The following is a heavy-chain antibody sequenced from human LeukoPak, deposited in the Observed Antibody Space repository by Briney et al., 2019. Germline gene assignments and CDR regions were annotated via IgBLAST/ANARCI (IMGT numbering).Heavy chain of an antibody. CDR2: ISYSGCTI. CDR3: AKSDDATDKTNCFRFFDC. J-gene: IGHJ4*02. CDR1: GFIYSDYY. V-gene: IGHV3-11*01. Sequence: GGSLRLSCAASGFIYSDYYMRWVRQARGKGLEGVSYISYSGCTIYYADSVRGRFTISRENSKNTLYLQINSLRAESTAVYYTAKSDDATDKTNCFRFFDCWGQGTLVTVSS. D-gene: IGHD2-15*01.